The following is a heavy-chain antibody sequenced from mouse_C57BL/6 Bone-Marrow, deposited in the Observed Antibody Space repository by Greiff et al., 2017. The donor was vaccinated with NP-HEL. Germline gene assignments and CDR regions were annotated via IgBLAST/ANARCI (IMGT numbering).Heavy chain of an antibody. J-gene: IGHJ2*01. CDR3: TRWGYGSRLDY. CDR1: GYTFTDYE. CDR2: IDPETGGT. D-gene: IGHD1-1*01. Sequence: QVQLQQSGAELVRPGASVTLSCKASGYTFTDYEMHWVKQTPVHGLEWIGAIDPETGGTAYNQKFKGKAILTADKSSSTAYMELRSLTSEDSAVYYFTRWGYGSRLDYWGQGTTLTVSS. V-gene: IGHV1-15*01.